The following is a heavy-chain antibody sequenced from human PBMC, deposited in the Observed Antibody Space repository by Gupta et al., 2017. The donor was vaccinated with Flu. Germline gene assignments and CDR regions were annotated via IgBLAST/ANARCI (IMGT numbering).Heavy chain of an antibody. D-gene: IGHD6-13*01. J-gene: IGHJ3*02. Sequence: EVQLVESGGGLVQPGRSLRLSCAASGFTFDDYAMHWVRQAPGKGLEWVSGISWNSGSIGYADSVKGRFTISRDNAKNSLYLQMNSLRAEDTALYYCAKVYNPSSWYELGDAFDIWGQGTMVTVSS. CDR2: ISWNSGSI. CDR3: AKVYNPSSWYELGDAFDI. V-gene: IGHV3-9*01. CDR1: GFTFDDYA.